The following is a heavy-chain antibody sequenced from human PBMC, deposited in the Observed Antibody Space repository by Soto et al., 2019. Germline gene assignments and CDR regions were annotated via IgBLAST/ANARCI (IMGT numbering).Heavy chain of an antibody. CDR1: GGTFSSYA. V-gene: IGHV1-69*01. CDR3: ARSTGLPVCSGGSCYSSSYYYYGMDV. D-gene: IGHD2-15*01. CDR2: IIPIFGTA. Sequence: QVQLVQSGAEVKKPGSSVKVSCKASGGTFSSYAISWLRQAPGHGLEWMGGIIPIFGTANYAQKFQGRVTITADESTSTAYMELSSLRAEETAVYYCARSTGLPVCSGGSCYSSSYYYYGMDVWGQGTTVTVS. J-gene: IGHJ6*02.